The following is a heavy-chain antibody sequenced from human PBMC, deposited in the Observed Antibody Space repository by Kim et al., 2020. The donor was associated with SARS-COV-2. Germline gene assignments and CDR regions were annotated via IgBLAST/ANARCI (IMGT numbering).Heavy chain of an antibody. Sequence: GGSLRLSCAASGFTFSSCAIHWVRQAPGKGLEWVAVISYDGSNKNYADSVKGRFTISRDNSKNTLYLQMNSLRAEDTAVYYCAATPPDYYYDSSGYAWGQGTLVTVSS. CDR2: ISYDGSNK. D-gene: IGHD3-22*01. J-gene: IGHJ4*02. CDR1: GFTFSSCA. V-gene: IGHV3-30-3*01. CDR3: AATPPDYYYDSSGYA.